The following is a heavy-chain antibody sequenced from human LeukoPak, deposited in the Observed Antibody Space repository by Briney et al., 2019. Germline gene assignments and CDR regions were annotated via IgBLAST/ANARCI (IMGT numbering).Heavy chain of an antibody. D-gene: IGHD2-15*01. V-gene: IGHV3-7*01. Sequence: PGGSLRLSCAASGFTLSSYWMSWVRQAPGKGLEWVANIKQDGSEKYYVDSVKGRFTISRDNAKNSLYLQMNSLRAEDTAVYYCAREIGGYFDYWGQGTLVTVSS. CDR3: AREIGGYFDY. J-gene: IGHJ4*02. CDR1: GFTLSSYW. CDR2: IKQDGSEK.